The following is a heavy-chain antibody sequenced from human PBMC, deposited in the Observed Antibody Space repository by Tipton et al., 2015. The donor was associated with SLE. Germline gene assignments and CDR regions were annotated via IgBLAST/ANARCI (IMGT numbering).Heavy chain of an antibody. CDR3: ASGTDLNY. V-gene: IGHV1-8*01. D-gene: IGHD3-10*01. J-gene: IGHJ4*02. CDR1: GGTFRNFE. CDR2: MNPKNGQT. Sequence: QLVQSGAEVKEPGASVKVSCKSSGGTFRNFEINWVRQAAGQGLEWLAWMNPKNGQTGYAQKFEGRVTVTSDTSTSTTYVELRGLRSDDTAVYYCASGTDLNYWGQGTLASVSS.